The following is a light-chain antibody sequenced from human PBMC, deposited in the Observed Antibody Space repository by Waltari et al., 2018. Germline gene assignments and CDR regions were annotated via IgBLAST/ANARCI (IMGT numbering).Light chain of an antibody. Sequence: QSALTQPPSASGSPGQSVAISCTGTNSDIGGYNYVSWYQQHPGKAPKLMIYEVTKRPPGVPDRFSGPKSGNTASLTVSGLQTEDEADYYCTSYGGSNSVVFGGGTKLTVL. V-gene: IGLV2-8*01. CDR3: TSYGGSNSVV. CDR1: NSDIGGYNY. CDR2: EVT. J-gene: IGLJ2*01.